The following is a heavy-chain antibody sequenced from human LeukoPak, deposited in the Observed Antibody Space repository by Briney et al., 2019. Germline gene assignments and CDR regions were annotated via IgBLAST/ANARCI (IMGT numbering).Heavy chain of an antibody. Sequence: GASVKVSCKASGYTFTSYGISWVRQAPGQGLEWMGWISAYNGNTNYAQTLQGRVTMTTDTSTSTAYMELRSLRSDDTAVYYCARVPDYYDSSGYYYFQTNWFDPWGQGTLVTVSS. CDR1: GYTFTSYG. CDR3: ARVPDYYDSSGYYYFQTNWFDP. J-gene: IGHJ5*02. V-gene: IGHV1-18*01. CDR2: ISAYNGNT. D-gene: IGHD3-22*01.